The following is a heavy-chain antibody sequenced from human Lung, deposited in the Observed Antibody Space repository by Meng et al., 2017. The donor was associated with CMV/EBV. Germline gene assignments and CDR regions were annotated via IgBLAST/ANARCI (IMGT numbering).Heavy chain of an antibody. CDR1: GFTFSSYS. V-gene: IGHV3-48*04. J-gene: IGHJ4*02. CDR3: ARGEARYCSGGSCKSVDY. Sequence: GESXKISXAASGFTFSSYSMNWVRQAPGKGLEWVSYISSSSSTIYYADSVKGRFTISRDNAKNSLYLQMNSLRAEDTAVYYCARGEARYCSGGSCKSVDYWGQGTLVTVSS. D-gene: IGHD2-15*01. CDR2: ISSSSSTI.